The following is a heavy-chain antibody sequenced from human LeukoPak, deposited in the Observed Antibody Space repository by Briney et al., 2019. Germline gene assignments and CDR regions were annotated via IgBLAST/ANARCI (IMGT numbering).Heavy chain of an antibody. CDR1: GGSSSSSRYY. CDR2: IYYSGST. J-gene: IGHJ5*02. V-gene: IGHV4-39*01. Sequence: SETLSLTCTVSGGSSSSSRYYWGWIRQPPGKGLEWIGSIYYSGSTYYNPPLKSRVTISVDTSKNQFSLKLSSVTATDTAVYYCARHPYQLLWLSWFDPWGQGTLVTVSS. CDR3: ARHPYQLLWLSWFDP. D-gene: IGHD2-2*01.